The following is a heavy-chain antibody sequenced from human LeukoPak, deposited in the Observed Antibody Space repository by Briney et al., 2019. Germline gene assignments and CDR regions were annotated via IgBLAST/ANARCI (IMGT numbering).Heavy chain of an antibody. V-gene: IGHV3-7*01. CDR2: IKQDGSEK. D-gene: IGHD1-26*01. J-gene: IGHJ4*02. Sequence: GGSLRLSCAASGFTFTTYWMTWVRQAPGKGLEWVANIKQDGSEKYYVDSVMGRFTISRDNAKNSLFLQMNSLRAEDTGVYYCARIASAVFDSWGQGTLVTVSS. CDR3: ARIASAVFDS. CDR1: GFTFTTYW.